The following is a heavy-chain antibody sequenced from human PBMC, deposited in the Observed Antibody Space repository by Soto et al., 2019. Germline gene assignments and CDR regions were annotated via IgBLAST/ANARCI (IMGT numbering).Heavy chain of an antibody. V-gene: IGHV3-23*01. CDR1: GFTFSSYA. CDR2: ISGSGGST. J-gene: IGHJ6*03. D-gene: IGHD4-4*01. CDR3: AKIWSNYVNYLYYMDV. Sequence: PGGSLRLSCAASGFTFSSYAMSWVRQAPGKGLEWVSAISGSGGSTYYADSVKGRFTISRDNSKNTLYLQMNSLRAEDTAVYYCAKIWSNYVNYLYYMDVWGKGTTVTVAS.